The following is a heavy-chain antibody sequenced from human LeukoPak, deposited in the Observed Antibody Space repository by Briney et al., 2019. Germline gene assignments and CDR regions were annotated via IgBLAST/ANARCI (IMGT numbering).Heavy chain of an antibody. CDR2: ISDDSNYI. CDR3: TTSPSRSPFHI. V-gene: IGHV3-21*01. CDR1: GFTFSSYS. J-gene: IGHJ3*02. Sequence: GGSRRLSCADSGFTFSSYSMHWVRQAPGEGLQWVSSISDDSNYIFYADSVKGRFTISRDNAKNSLFLQMNSLRAEDTALYYCTTSPSRSPFHIWGQGTMVTVSS.